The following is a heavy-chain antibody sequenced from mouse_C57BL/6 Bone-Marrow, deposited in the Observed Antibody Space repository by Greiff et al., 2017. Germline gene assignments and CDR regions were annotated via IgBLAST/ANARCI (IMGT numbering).Heavy chain of an antibody. V-gene: IGHV1-82*01. Sequence: VQLQQSGPELVKPGASVKISCKASGYAFSSSWMNWVKQRPGKGLEWIGRIYPGDGDTNYTGKFKGKATLTADKSSSTAYMQLSSLTSEDSAVYFCAREILYYYGSRRYFDVWGTGTTVTVSS. CDR2: IYPGDGDT. J-gene: IGHJ1*03. CDR1: GYAFSSSW. D-gene: IGHD1-1*01. CDR3: AREILYYYGSRRYFDV.